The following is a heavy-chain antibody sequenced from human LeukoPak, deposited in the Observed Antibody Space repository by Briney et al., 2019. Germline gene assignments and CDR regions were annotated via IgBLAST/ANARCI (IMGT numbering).Heavy chain of an antibody. J-gene: IGHJ6*04. CDR1: GDSLTSGSRY. V-gene: IGHV4-61*09. D-gene: IGHD4-17*01. Sequence: DPSQTLSLTCTVSGDSLTSGSRYWSWIRRPAGKGLEWIGHFYSSTRTTYNPSLESRVTISGDTAKNQFSLKLDSVTAADTAVYFCARCMSELDYGDYAYYYHMDVWGKGTTVTVSS. CDR3: ARCMSELDYGDYAYYYHMDV. CDR2: FYSSTRT.